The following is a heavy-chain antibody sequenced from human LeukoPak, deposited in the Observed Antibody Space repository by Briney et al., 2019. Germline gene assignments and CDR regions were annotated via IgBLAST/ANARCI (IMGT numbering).Heavy chain of an antibody. V-gene: IGHV4-4*09. CDR3: ARHGPYEDGYNQGVDY. CDR2: ISAIGDT. D-gene: IGHD5-24*01. Sequence: SETLSLTCAVSGSFISSYYWTWIRQSPERGLEWIGYISAIGDTNYNPSLKSRVTMSVDTSKGQYSLRLTSVTAADTAVYYCARHGPYEDGYNQGVDYWGQGTLVTVSS. J-gene: IGHJ4*02. CDR1: GSFISSYY.